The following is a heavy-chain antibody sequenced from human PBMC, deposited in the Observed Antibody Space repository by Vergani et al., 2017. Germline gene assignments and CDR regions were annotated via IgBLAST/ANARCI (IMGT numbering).Heavy chain of an antibody. CDR1: GFTFSSYA. V-gene: IGHV3-23*01. Sequence: EVQLLESGGGLVQPGGSLRLSCAASGFTFSSYAMSWVRQAPGKGLEWVSAISGSGGSTYYADPVKGRFTISRDNSKNTLYLQMNSLRVEDTAVYYCGRGSDNYNWGQGTLVTVSS. J-gene: IGHJ4*02. D-gene: IGHD5-24*01. CDR3: GRGSDNYN. CDR2: ISGSGGST.